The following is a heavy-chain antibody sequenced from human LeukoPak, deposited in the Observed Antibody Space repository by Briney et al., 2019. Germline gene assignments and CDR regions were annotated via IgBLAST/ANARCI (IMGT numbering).Heavy chain of an antibody. V-gene: IGHV3-66*04. CDR2: IYSGGST. D-gene: IGHD4-17*01. CDR3: ARRGYGDYAPFDY. Sequence: GGSVPLFCAVSGFTVSTNYMTWVRQAPGKGLEWVSFIYSGGSTDYADSVKGRFSLSRDNSKNTLYLQMNSLRAEDTAVYYCARRGYGDYAPFDYWGQATQV. CDR1: GFTVSTNY. J-gene: IGHJ4*02.